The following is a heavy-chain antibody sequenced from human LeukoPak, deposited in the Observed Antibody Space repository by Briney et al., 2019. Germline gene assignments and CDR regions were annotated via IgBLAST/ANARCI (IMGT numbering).Heavy chain of an antibody. V-gene: IGHV2-5*02. Sequence: SGPTLVNPTQTLTLTCTFSGFSLNTRGVGVGWIRQPPGRALEWLALIYWDDDRRYSPSLKSRLTITKDTSKNQVVLTMTNMDPVDTTTYFCAHRKNYYDSSVFDNWGQGTLVTVSS. J-gene: IGHJ4*02. CDR3: AHRKNYYDSSVFDN. CDR1: GFSLNTRGVG. CDR2: IYWDDDR. D-gene: IGHD3-22*01.